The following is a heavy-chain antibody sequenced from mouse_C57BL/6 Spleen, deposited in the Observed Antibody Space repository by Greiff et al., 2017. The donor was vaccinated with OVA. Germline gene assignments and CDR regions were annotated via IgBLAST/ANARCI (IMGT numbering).Heavy chain of an antibody. CDR1: GFSLTSYG. Sequence: QVQLKQSGPGLVQPSQSLSITCTVSGFSLTSYGVHWVRQSPGKGLEWLGVIWSGGSTDYNAAFISRLSISKDNSKSQVFFKMNSLQADDTAIYYCAREGYLLFFDYWGQGTTLTVSS. CDR2: IWSGGST. CDR3: AREGYLLFFDY. D-gene: IGHD5-1*01. V-gene: IGHV2-2*01. J-gene: IGHJ2*01.